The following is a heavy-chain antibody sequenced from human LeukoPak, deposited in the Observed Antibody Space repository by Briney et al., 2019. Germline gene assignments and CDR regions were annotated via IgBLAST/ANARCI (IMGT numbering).Heavy chain of an antibody. CDR2: IIPIFGTA. V-gene: IGHV1-69*01. Sequence: ASVKVSCKASGGTFSSYAISWVRQAPGQGLEWMGGIIPIFGTANYAQKFQGRVTITADESTSTAYMELSSLRSEDTAVYYCARGTRPYYDFWSGYFYWNWFDPWGQGTLVTVSS. J-gene: IGHJ5*02. CDR1: GGTFSSYA. CDR3: ARGTRPYYDFWSGYFYWNWFDP. D-gene: IGHD3-3*01.